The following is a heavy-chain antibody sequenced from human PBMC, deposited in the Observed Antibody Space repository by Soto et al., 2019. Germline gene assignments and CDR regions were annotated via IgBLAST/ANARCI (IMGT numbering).Heavy chain of an antibody. CDR1: GGSISRYY. J-gene: IGHJ3*02. CDR2: IYYSGRS. CDR3: AGGSDILTGYINNDAFDI. V-gene: IGHV4-59*01. D-gene: IGHD3-9*01. Sequence: SETLSLTCTLSGGSISRYYWSWIRQPPGKGLEWIGYIYYSGRSNYNPSLKSRVTMSVDTSRNQFSLKLSSVTAADTAVYYFAGGSDILTGYINNDAFDIWGQGTMVTVSS.